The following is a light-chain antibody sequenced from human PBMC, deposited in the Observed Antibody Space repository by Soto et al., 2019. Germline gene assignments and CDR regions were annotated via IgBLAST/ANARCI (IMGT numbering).Light chain of an antibody. CDR3: SSYTRSSTLEV. V-gene: IGLV2-14*01. Sequence: QSVLIQPASVSGSPGQSITISCTGISSDVGGYTYVSWYQQHPGKAPQLMIYDVTYRPSGVSNRFSGSKSGDTASLTISGLQAEDEADYYCSSYTRSSTLEVFGTGTKVTVL. J-gene: IGLJ1*01. CDR2: DVT. CDR1: SSDVGGYTY.